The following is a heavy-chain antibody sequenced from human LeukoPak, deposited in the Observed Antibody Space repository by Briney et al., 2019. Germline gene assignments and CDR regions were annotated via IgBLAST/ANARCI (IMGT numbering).Heavy chain of an antibody. CDR3: ARDRAVQGGGNAFDI. J-gene: IGHJ3*02. CDR1: GFTFSSYS. D-gene: IGHD3-10*01. V-gene: IGHV3-21*01. Sequence: GGSLRLSCAASGFTFSSYSMNWVRQAPGKGLEWVSSISSSSSYIYYADSVKGRFTISRDNAKNSLYLQMNGLRAEDTAVYYCARDRAVQGGGNAFDIWGQGTMVTASS. CDR2: ISSSSSYI.